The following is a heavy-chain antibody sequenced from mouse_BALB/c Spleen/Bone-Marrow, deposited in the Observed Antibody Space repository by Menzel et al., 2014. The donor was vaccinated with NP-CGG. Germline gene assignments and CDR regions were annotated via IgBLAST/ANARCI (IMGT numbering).Heavy chain of an antibody. J-gene: IGHJ4*01. CDR1: GYAFSTYW. Sequence: QVQLQQSGAELVRPESSVKISCKASGYAFSTYWMIWVKQRPGQGLEWIGQIYPGDGDTNYNGKFKGKATLTADKSSSTAYMRLSSLTSEDSAVYFCARGARSAMDYWGQGTSVTVSS. CDR3: ARGARSAMDY. CDR2: IYPGDGDT. V-gene: IGHV1-80*01.